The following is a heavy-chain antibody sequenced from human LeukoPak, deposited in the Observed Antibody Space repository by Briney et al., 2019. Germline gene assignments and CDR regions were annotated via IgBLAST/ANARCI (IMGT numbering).Heavy chain of an antibody. CDR2: INPSGGST. V-gene: IGHV1-46*01. D-gene: IGHD6-19*01. CDR3: ARVCLVYIAVAGYDY. J-gene: IGHJ4*02. Sequence: ASVKVSCKASGYTFTSYYMHWVRKAPGQGLEWMGIINPSGGSTSYAQKFQGRVTMTRDTSTSTVHMELSSLRSEDTAVYYCARVCLVYIAVAGYDYWGQGTLVTVSS. CDR1: GYTFTSYY.